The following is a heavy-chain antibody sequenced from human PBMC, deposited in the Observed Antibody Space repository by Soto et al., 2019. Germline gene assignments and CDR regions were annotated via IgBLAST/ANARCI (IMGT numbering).Heavy chain of an antibody. CDR1: AFIFSTYW. J-gene: IGHJ4*02. CDR3: VCGGNFFVY. CDR2: LDQDGSER. V-gene: IGHV3-7*01. Sequence: EVQLVESGGGLVQPGGSLRLSCAASAFIFSTYWMTWVRRPPGKGLEWVANLDQDGSERYYVDSVRGRFTISRDNAKNSLYMQMNSLRPEDTAGYYCVCGGNFFVYWGQGTLVSVSP. D-gene: IGHD3-16*01.